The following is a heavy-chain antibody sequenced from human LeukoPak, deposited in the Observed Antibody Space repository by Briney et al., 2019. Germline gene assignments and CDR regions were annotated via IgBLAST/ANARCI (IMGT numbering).Heavy chain of an antibody. Sequence: GGSLRLSCAASGFTFSSYGMHWVRQAPGKGLEWVAVISYDGSNKYYADSVKGRFTISRDNSKNTLYLQMNSLRAEDTAVYYCAKDSRCYGSGSHDYWGQGTLVTVSS. CDR1: GFTFSSYG. CDR3: AKDSRCYGSGSHDY. D-gene: IGHD3-10*01. V-gene: IGHV3-30*18. J-gene: IGHJ4*02. CDR2: ISYDGSNK.